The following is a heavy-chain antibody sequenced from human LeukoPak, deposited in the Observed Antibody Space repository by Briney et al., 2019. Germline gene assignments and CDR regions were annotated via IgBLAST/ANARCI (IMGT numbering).Heavy chain of an antibody. J-gene: IGHJ4*02. Sequence: ASVKVSCKASGYTFTGYYMHWVRQAPGQGLEWMGWINPNSGGTSYAQKFQGRVTMTRDTSISTAYMELSRLRSDDTAVYYCARSRAYYDFWSGIEFDYWGQGTLVTVSS. D-gene: IGHD3-3*01. CDR2: INPNSGGT. CDR3: ARSRAYYDFWSGIEFDY. V-gene: IGHV1-2*02. CDR1: GYTFTGYY.